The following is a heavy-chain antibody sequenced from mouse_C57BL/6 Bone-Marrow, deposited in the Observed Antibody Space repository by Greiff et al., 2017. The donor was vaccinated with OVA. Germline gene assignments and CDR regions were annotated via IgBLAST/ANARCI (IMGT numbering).Heavy chain of an antibody. CDR1: GYTFTSYT. D-gene: IGHD2-2*01. CDR3: ARWGYDAGFAY. Sequence: QVQLKQSGAELARPGASVKMSCKASGYTFTSYTMHWVKQRPGQGLEWIGYINPSSGYTKYNQKFKDKATLTADKSSSTAYMQLSSLTSEDSAVYYCARWGYDAGFAYWGQGTLVTVSA. J-gene: IGHJ3*01. CDR2: INPSSGYT. V-gene: IGHV1-4*01.